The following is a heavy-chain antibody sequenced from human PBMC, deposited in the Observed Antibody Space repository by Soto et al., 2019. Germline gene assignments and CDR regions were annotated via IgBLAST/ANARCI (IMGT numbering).Heavy chain of an antibody. Sequence: PGGSLRLSCAASVFTFSSRAMSWVRQAPGKGLEWVSTISSGGDNTYSADSVKGRFTTSRDNSKNTLYLQMNSLRAEDTAVYYCAKDFDSYSSGRYGMDVWGQGTTVTVSS. CDR1: VFTFSSRA. D-gene: IGHD6-19*01. J-gene: IGHJ6*02. V-gene: IGHV3-23*01. CDR3: AKDFDSYSSGRYGMDV. CDR2: ISSGGDNT.